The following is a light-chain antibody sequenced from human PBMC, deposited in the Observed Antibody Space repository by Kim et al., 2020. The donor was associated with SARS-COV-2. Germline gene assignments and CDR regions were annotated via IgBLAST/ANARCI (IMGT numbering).Light chain of an antibody. J-gene: IGKJ4*01. Sequence: SVYPGETATLSCRASQNVYSNLAWYQQKPGQAPRLLIYDASTRATDVPARFSGSGSGTEFTLTINSLQSDDFAVYYCQQYTSWLTFGGGTKVDIK. CDR2: DAS. CDR1: QNVYSN. V-gene: IGKV3-15*01. CDR3: QQYTSWLT.